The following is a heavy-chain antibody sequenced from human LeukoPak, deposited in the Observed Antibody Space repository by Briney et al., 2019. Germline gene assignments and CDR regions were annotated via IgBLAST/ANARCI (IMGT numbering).Heavy chain of an antibody. J-gene: IGHJ5*01. CDR1: GGSFSTDG. Sequence: GASVKVSCKVSGGSFSTDGVSWVRQAPGQGLEWVGGVIPIFGSPRFAQKFRGRATITRDESSSTAYLELRSLRSDDTAIYYCARDDYYGSVNYRWFDPWGTGTLVTVSS. D-gene: IGHD3-10*01. V-gene: IGHV1-69*05. CDR2: VIPIFGSP. CDR3: ARDDYYGSVNYRWFDP.